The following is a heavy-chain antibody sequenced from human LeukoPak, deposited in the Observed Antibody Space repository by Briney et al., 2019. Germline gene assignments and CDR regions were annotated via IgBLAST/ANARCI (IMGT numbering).Heavy chain of an antibody. Sequence: PGGSLRLSCAASGFTFTYGMSWVRQAPGKGLEWVSVISGSGGSTYYADSVKGRFTISRDNSKNTLYLQMHSLRVDDTAVYYCAKMTTVTTKAVDYWGQGTLVTVSS. CDR1: GFTFTYG. J-gene: IGHJ4*02. D-gene: IGHD4-17*01. CDR3: AKMTTVTTKAVDY. V-gene: IGHV3-23*01. CDR2: ISGSGGST.